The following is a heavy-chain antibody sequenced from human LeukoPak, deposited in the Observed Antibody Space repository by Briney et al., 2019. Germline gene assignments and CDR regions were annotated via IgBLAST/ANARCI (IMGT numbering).Heavy chain of an antibody. CDR2: ISWNSGSI. CDR3: AKDHSPYYYDSGGYYESWFDP. D-gene: IGHD3-22*01. CDR1: GFTFDDYA. J-gene: IGHJ5*02. Sequence: GRSLRLSCAASGFTFDDYAMHWVRQAPGKGLEWVSGISWNSGSIGYADSVKGRFTISRDNAKNSLYLQMNSLRAEDTALYYCAKDHSPYYYDSGGYYESWFDPWGQGTLVTVSS. V-gene: IGHV3-9*01.